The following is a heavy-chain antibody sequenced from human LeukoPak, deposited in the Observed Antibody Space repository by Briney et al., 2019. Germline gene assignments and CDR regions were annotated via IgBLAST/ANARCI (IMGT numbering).Heavy chain of an antibody. CDR2: INPNTGGT. Sequence: ASVKVSCKASGYTFTAYYIQWVRQALGQGLEWMGWINPNTGGTKTAQKFQGRVTMTRDSSITTAYMELGRLTSDDTAVYYCARRYCSGGSCYPDYWGQGTLVTVSS. J-gene: IGHJ4*02. CDR3: ARRYCSGGSCYPDY. CDR1: GYTFTAYY. D-gene: IGHD2-15*01. V-gene: IGHV1-2*02.